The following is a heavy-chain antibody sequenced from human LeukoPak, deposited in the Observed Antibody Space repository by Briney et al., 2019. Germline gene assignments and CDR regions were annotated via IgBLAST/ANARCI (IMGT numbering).Heavy chain of an antibody. J-gene: IGHJ5*01. D-gene: IGHD5-12*01. Sequence: GESLKSSCKGSGYSFINYWIGWVRQMPGKGLEWMGIIYPGDSDTRYSPSFQGQVTISADKSISTAYLQWSSLKASDTAMYYCARRRYNVYSGYDFDSWGQGTLVTVSS. V-gene: IGHV5-51*01. CDR3: ARRRYNVYSGYDFDS. CDR1: GYSFINYW. CDR2: IYPGDSDT.